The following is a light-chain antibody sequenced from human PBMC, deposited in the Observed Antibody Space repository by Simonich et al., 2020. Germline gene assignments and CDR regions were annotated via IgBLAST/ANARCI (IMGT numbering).Light chain of an antibody. V-gene: IGLV3-10*01. CDR3: YSTDSSGNHRV. CDR1: ALPKKY. CDR2: EDS. Sequence: SYELTQPPSVSVSPGQTARITCSGDALPKKYAYWYQQKAGKAPVLVIYEDSKRPPGIPERFSGSSSGTMATLTISGAQVEDEADYYCYSTDSSGNHRVFGGGTKLTVL. J-gene: IGLJ2*01.